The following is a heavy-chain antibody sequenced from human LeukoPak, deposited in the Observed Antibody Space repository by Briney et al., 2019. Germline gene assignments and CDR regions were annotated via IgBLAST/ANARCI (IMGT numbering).Heavy chain of an antibody. V-gene: IGHV3-23*01. D-gene: IGHD6-13*01. J-gene: IGHJ5*02. CDR3: AKERGTGYGSSWYSWFDP. CDR2: ISSSGGST. CDR1: GFTFSNYV. Sequence: PGGSLRLSCAASGFTFSNYVMSWVRQAPGKGLEWVSSISSSGGSTYYANSVKGRFTLSTDNSKDTLYLQMNNLRVDDTAVYYCAKERGTGYGSSWYSWFDPWGQGTLVTASS.